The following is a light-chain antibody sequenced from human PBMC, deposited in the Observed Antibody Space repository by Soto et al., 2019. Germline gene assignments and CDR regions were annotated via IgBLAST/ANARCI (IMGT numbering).Light chain of an antibody. CDR1: QSVSSY. J-gene: IGKJ1*01. V-gene: IGKV3-20*01. Sequence: EIVLTQSPGTLSLSPGERATLSCRASQSVSSYLAWYQQKPGQAPRLLIHGASSRATGIPDRFSGSGSGTDFTLTISRLEPEDFAVYYCQQYGSTRWTFGQGTKVDIK. CDR3: QQYGSTRWT. CDR2: GAS.